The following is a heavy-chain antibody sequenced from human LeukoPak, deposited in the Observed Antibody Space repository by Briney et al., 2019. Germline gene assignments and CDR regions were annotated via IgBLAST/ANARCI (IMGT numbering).Heavy chain of an antibody. CDR3: ASERYCSSTSCYADYYYGMDV. Sequence: ASVKVSCKASGYTFTGYYMHWVRQAPGQGLEWMGWINPNSGGTNYAQKFQGRVTMTRDTSISTAYMELSRLRSDDTAVYYCASERYCSSTSCYADYYYGMDVWGQGTTVTVSS. J-gene: IGHJ6*02. CDR2: INPNSGGT. V-gene: IGHV1-2*02. CDR1: GYTFTGYY. D-gene: IGHD2-2*01.